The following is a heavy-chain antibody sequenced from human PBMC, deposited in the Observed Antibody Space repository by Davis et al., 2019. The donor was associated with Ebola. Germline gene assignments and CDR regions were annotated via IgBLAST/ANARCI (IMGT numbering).Heavy chain of an antibody. D-gene: IGHD4-17*01. J-gene: IGHJ6*02. CDR2: ISGSDSST. CDR3: AKGSLYGSRSITAGMDV. CDR1: GFTFSSYT. Sequence: GESLKISCAASGFTFSSYTMNWVRQAPGKGLEWVSGISGSDSSTYYADSVKGRFTFSRDNSKNTLYLQMNSLRAEDTAVYYCAKGSLYGSRSITAGMDVWGQGTTVTVSS. V-gene: IGHV3-23*01.